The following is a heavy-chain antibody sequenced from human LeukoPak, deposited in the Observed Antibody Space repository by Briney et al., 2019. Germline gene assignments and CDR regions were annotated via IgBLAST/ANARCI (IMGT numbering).Heavy chain of an antibody. CDR1: GGSISSDSYY. D-gene: IGHD3-10*01. V-gene: IGHV4-61*02. CDR3: AGNYYGSGSYYSEDRY. Sequence: SQTLSLTCTVSGGSISSDSYYWNWIRQPADKGLEWIGRIYTSGSTNYNPSLKSRVTISVDTSKNQFSLKLSSVTAADTAVYYCAGNYYGSGSYYSEDRYWGQGTLVSVSS. J-gene: IGHJ4*02. CDR2: IYTSGST.